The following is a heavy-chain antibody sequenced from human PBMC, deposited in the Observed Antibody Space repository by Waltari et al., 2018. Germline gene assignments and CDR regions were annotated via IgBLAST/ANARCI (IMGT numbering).Heavy chain of an antibody. CDR2: IKGDGSAT. V-gene: IGHV3-74*01. CDR1: GFTFSTFW. J-gene: IGHJ5*02. D-gene: IGHD1-26*01. Sequence: EVQLVESGGDLVQPGGSLRLSCAASGFTFSTFWVHWVRQVPGKGLVWVLRIKGDGSATSYADSVNGRFSISRDNAKNTVYLQMNSLRAEDTAVYHCASDVHSGRYGWFDPWGQGTLVTVSS. CDR3: ASDVHSGRYGWFDP.